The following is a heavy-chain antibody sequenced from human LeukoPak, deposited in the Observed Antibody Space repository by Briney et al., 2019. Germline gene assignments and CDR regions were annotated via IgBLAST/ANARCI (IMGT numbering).Heavy chain of an antibody. CDR2: INHSGTT. Sequence: SETLSLTCAVYGGSFSGFYCNWVRQPPGKGLEWIGEINHSGTTNYNPSLKSRLTISGDTSTNQFSLMLSSVTAADTAVYYCARHHKPTVVTTGPDFDAYDIWGQGTVVTVSP. CDR3: ARHHKPTVVTTGPDFDAYDI. D-gene: IGHD4-23*01. J-gene: IGHJ3*02. V-gene: IGHV4-34*01. CDR1: GGSFSGFY.